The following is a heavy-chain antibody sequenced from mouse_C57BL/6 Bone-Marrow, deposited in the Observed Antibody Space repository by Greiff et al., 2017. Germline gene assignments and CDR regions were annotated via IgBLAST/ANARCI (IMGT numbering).Heavy chain of an antibody. CDR1: GYTFTSYW. D-gene: IGHD2-4*01. CDR2: IDPSDSYT. J-gene: IGHJ2*01. V-gene: IGHV1-59*01. Sequence: VVRPGTSVKLSCKASGYTFTSYWMHWVKQRPGQGLEWIGVIDPSDSYTNYNQKFKGKATLTVDTSSSTAYMQLSSLTSEDSAVYYCARLGGYDYEGYYFDYWGQGTTLTVSS. CDR3: ARLGGYDYEGYYFDY.